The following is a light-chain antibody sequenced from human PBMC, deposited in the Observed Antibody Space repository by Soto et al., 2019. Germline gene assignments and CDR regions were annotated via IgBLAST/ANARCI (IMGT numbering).Light chain of an antibody. CDR2: GAS. CDR3: QQFHNWPPIT. Sequence: EIVMTQSPATLSVSPGGRATLSCRASQSISDTLAWYQQKPGQAPRLLIYGASKRATGFPARFSGSGSGTEFTLTISSLQSEDFAVYYCQQFHNWPPITFGQGTRLEIK. V-gene: IGKV3-15*01. CDR1: QSISDT. J-gene: IGKJ5*01.